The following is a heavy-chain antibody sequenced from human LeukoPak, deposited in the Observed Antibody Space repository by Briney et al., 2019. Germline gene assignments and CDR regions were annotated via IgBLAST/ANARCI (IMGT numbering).Heavy chain of an antibody. J-gene: IGHJ4*02. CDR1: GYTFTSYG. CDR3: ARAPLRSLEWLLSDYFDY. V-gene: IGHV1-18*01. CDR2: ISAYNGNT. D-gene: IGHD3-3*01. Sequence: ASVKVSCTASGYTFTSYGISWVRQAPGQGLEWMGWISAYNGNTNYAQKLQGRVTMTTDTSTSTAYMELRSLRSDDTAVYYCARAPLRSLEWLLSDYFDYWGQGTLVTVSS.